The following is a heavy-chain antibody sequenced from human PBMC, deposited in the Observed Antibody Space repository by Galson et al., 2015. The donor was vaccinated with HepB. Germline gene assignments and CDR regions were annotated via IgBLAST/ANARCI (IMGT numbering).Heavy chain of an antibody. CDR3: ARADYPRQNYYYYYGMDV. V-gene: IGHV7-4-1*02. CDR2: INTNTGNP. CDR1: GYTFTSYA. D-gene: IGHD4/OR15-4a*01. Sequence: SVKVSCKASGYTFTSYAMNWVRQAPGQGLEWMGWINTNTGNPTYAQGFTGRFVFSLDTSVSTAYLQISSLKAEDTAVYYCARADYPRQNYYYYYGMDVWGQGTTVTVSS. J-gene: IGHJ6*02.